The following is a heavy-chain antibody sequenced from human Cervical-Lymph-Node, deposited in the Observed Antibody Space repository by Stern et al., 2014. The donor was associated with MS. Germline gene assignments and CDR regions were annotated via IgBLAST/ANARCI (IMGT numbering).Heavy chain of an antibody. CDR2: MNPNRGNT. D-gene: IGHD2-15*01. CDR1: GYTFTSYD. Sequence: VQLVESGAEVKKPGASVKVSCKASGYTFTSYDINWVRQATGQGLEWMGMMNPNRGNTGYAQKFTRRVPMPRQPSKSTAYMELSSLRSEDTAVYYCARTWRYCSGGSCYSATKTNWFDPWGQGTLVTVSS. V-gene: IGHV1-8*01. J-gene: IGHJ5*02. CDR3: ARTWRYCSGGSCYSATKTNWFDP.